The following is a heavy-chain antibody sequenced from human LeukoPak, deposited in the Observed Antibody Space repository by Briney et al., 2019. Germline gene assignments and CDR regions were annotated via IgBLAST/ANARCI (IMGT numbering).Heavy chain of an antibody. J-gene: IGHJ4*02. D-gene: IGHD3-10*01. CDR1: GGSISSSNW. CDR2: IYHSGST. Sequence: SGTLSVTCAVSGGSISSSNWWSWVRQPPGKGLEWIGEIYHSGSTNYNPSLKSRVTISVDQSKNQFSLKLSSVTAADTAVYYCARDHYYGSGSYYSDYWGQGTLVTVSS. CDR3: ARDHYYGSGSYYSDY. V-gene: IGHV4-4*02.